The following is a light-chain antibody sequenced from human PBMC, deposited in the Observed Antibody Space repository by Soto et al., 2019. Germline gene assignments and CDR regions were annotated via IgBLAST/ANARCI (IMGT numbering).Light chain of an antibody. Sequence: EIVLTQSPGTLSLSPGERATLSCRASHSVSSTYINWSQQQPGQAHRLLIYGASSRATGVPDRFSGGGSGTDFTLTISRLEPEDFAVYYCQHFVNSLTWTFGQGTKVDIK. CDR1: HSVSSTY. J-gene: IGKJ1*01. CDR3: QHFVNSLTWT. V-gene: IGKV3-20*01. CDR2: GAS.